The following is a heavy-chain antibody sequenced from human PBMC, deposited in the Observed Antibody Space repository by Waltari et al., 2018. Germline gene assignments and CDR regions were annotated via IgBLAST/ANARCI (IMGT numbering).Heavy chain of an antibody. J-gene: IGHJ4*02. D-gene: IGHD4-17*01. V-gene: IGHV4-59*01. CDR1: GGSISSYY. CDR3: ARSYTVTTSPIAGY. CDR2: SGN. Sequence: QVQLQESGPGLVKPSETLSLPCTVFGGSISSYYWSWSRQPPGKGLEWIGYSGNKYNPSLKSRVTISLDTSKNQFSLKLSSVTAADTAVYYCARSYTVTTSPIAGYWGQGTLVTVSS.